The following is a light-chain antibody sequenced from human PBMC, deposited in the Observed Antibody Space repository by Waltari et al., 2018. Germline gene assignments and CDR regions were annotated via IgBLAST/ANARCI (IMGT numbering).Light chain of an antibody. CDR3: CSYAGRDTWV. CDR1: SSDVGNYNL. Sequence: QSALTQPASVSGSPGQSITISCTGTSSDVGNYNLVSWYQQHPGKAPKVMIYEGSKRPSGVSNRFSGARSGNTASLTISGRQAEDEADYYCCSYAGRDTWVFGGGTRLTVL. V-gene: IGLV2-23*01. CDR2: EGS. J-gene: IGLJ3*02.